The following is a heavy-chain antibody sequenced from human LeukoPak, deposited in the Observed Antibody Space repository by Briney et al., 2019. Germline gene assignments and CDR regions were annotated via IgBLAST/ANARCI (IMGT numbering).Heavy chain of an antibody. Sequence: SETLSLTCAVYGGSFSGYYWSWIRQPPGKGLEWIGEINHSGSTYYNPSLKSRVTISVDTSKNQFSLKLSSVTAADTAVYYCARYDKGVGPAMGLDYWGQGTLVTVSS. V-gene: IGHV4-34*09. CDR1: GGSFSGYY. CDR2: INHSGST. D-gene: IGHD5-18*01. J-gene: IGHJ4*02. CDR3: ARYDKGVGPAMGLDY.